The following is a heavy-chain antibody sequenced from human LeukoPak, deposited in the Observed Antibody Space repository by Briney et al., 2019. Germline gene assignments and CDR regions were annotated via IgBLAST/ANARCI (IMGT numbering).Heavy chain of an antibody. D-gene: IGHD4-17*01. J-gene: IGHJ4*02. CDR1: GYSFTSYW. CDR3: AREGPMSTVNY. V-gene: IGHV5-51*01. Sequence: GESLQISCKGSGYSFTSYWIAWVRPMPGKGLEWMGIIYPGDSDTRYSPSFQGQVTISADKSISTAYLQWSSLKASDTAMYYCAREGPMSTVNYWGQGTLVTVSS. CDR2: IYPGDSDT.